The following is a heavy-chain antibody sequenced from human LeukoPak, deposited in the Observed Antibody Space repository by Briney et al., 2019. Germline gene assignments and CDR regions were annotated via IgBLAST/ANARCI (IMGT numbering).Heavy chain of an antibody. CDR2: TSGSGGST. V-gene: IGHV3-23*01. D-gene: IGHD3-3*02. J-gene: IGHJ3*02. Sequence: PGGSLRLSCAASGFTFSSYAMSWVRQAPGKGLEWVSATSGSGGSTYYADSVKGRFTISRDNSKNTLYLQMNSLRAEDTAVYYCAKDREIRIFGVVIGAFDIWGQGTMVTVSS. CDR3: AKDREIRIFGVVIGAFDI. CDR1: GFTFSSYA.